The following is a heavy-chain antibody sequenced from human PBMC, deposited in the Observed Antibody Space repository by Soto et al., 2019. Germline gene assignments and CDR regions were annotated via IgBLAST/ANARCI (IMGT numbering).Heavy chain of an antibody. CDR2: IWYDGSNK. CDR3: ATNNYYDSSGYYYDY. V-gene: IGHV3-33*01. J-gene: IGHJ4*02. CDR1: GFTFSSYG. Sequence: GGSLRLSCAASGFTFSSYGMHWVRQAPGKGLEWVAVIWYDGSNKYYADSVKGRFTISRDNSKNTLYLQMNSLRAEDTAVYYCATNNYYDSSGYYYDYWGQGTPVTVSS. D-gene: IGHD3-22*01.